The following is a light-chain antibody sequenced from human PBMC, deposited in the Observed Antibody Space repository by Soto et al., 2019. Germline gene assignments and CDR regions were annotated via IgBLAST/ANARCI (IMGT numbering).Light chain of an antibody. Sequence: ETVLTQSPGTLSLSPGERATLSCRASQSVISSYLAWYQQKPGQAPRLLIYKTSTRATGIPDRFSGSGSGTGFTLTISRLEPEDFAVYYCQQYGSSMYTFGQGTKVEIK. CDR2: KTS. CDR3: QQYGSSMYT. J-gene: IGKJ2*01. V-gene: IGKV3-20*01. CDR1: QSVISSY.